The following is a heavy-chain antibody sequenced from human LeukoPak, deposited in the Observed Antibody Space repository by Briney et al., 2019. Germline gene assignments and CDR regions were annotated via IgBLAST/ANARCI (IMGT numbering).Heavy chain of an antibody. CDR2: IYPSDSDT. Sequence: GESLKISCKGFGYSFSTYWIGWVRQMTGKGLEWMGIIYPSDSDTKYSPSFQGQVTISVDKSISTAYLQWSSLKASDTAMYYCARHSIRTSSGWPLGWFDPWGQGTRVTVSS. CDR3: ARHSIRTSSGWPLGWFDP. V-gene: IGHV5-51*01. J-gene: IGHJ5*02. CDR1: GYSFSTYW. D-gene: IGHD6-19*01.